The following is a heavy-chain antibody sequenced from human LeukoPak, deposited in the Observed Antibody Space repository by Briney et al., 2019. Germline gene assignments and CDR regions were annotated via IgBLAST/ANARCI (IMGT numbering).Heavy chain of an antibody. D-gene: IGHD4-23*01. CDR2: IKNKGEGETT. CDR1: GFTFTNAW. V-gene: IGHV3-15*01. J-gene: IGHJ4*02. CDR3: VLNSEHYFDF. Sequence: GGSLRLSCAASGFTFTNAWMSWVRQAPGKGLEWVGRIKNKGEGETTDYAAPVKGRFTISRDDSENTLFLQMHSLETEDTALYYCVLNSEHYFDFWGQGSLVTVSS.